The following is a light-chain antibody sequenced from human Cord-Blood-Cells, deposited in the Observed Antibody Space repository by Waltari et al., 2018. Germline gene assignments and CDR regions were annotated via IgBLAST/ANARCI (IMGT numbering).Light chain of an antibody. CDR1: QSVSSN. V-gene: IGKV3-15*01. CDR2: GAS. Sequence: EIVMKQAPATLSVAPGERAHLPCRASQSVSSNLAWYQQKPGQAPRLLIYGASTRATGIPARFSGSGSGTEFTLTISSLQSEDFAVYYCQQYNNWPWTFGQGTKVEIK. CDR3: QQYNNWPWT. J-gene: IGKJ1*01.